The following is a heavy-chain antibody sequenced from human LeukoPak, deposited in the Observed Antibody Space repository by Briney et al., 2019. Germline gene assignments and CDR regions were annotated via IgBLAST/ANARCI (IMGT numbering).Heavy chain of an antibody. V-gene: IGHV3-13*01. D-gene: IGHD4-11*01. Sequence: PGGSLRLSCAASGFTFSRSDMHWVRQAPGKGLEWVSAIGTGGDTYYPGSVEGRFTISRENAKNSLYLQMNSLRAGDTAVYYCAREIHDYSEPNWFFDLWGHGTLVTVSS. J-gene: IGHJ2*01. CDR2: IGTGGDT. CDR1: GFTFSRSD. CDR3: AREIHDYSEPNWFFDL.